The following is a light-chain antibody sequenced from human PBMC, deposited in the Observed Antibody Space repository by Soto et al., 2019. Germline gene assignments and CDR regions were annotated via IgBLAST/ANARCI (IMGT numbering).Light chain of an antibody. Sequence: QSVLTQPPSASGSPGQSVAISCTGTSSDVGGYNYVSWYQQHPGKAPKLMIYEVNTRPSGVPDCFSGSQSGTTASLTASGLQAEDEADYYGSSYAGSSNDFGTGTKVTV. J-gene: IGLJ1*01. CDR1: SSDVGGYNY. V-gene: IGLV2-8*01. CDR2: EVN. CDR3: SSYAGSSND.